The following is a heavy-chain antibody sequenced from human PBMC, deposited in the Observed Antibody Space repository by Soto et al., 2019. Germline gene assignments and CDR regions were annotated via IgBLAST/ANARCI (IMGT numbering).Heavy chain of an antibody. J-gene: IGHJ6*02. CDR3: ARVGAARRGYYYGMDV. CDR2: IYTSGST. V-gene: IGHV4-4*07. CDR1: GGSISSYY. D-gene: IGHD6-6*01. Sequence: SETLSLTCTVSGGSISSYYWSWIRQPAGKGLEWIGRIYTSGSTNYNPSLKSRVTMSVDTSKNQFSLKLSSVPAADTAVYYCARVGAARRGYYYGMDVWGQGTTVTVSS.